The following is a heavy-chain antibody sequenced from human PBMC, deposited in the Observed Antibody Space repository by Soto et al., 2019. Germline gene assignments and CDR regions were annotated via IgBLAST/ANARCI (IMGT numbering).Heavy chain of an antibody. D-gene: IGHD5-18*01. CDR3: ARDPLTYSLVPEGYFDY. Sequence: QVQLQESGPGLVKPSGTLSLTCAVSGGSISSSNWWSWVRQPPGKGLEWIGEIYHSGSTNYNPSPKSRVTISVDKSKHQFSLKLSSVTAADTAVYYCARDPLTYSLVPEGYFDYWGQGTLVTVSS. J-gene: IGHJ4*02. V-gene: IGHV4-4*02. CDR2: IYHSGST. CDR1: GGSISSSNW.